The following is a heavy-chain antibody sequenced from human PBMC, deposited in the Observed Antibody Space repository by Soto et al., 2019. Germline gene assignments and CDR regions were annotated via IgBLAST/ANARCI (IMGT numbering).Heavy chain of an antibody. CDR1: GFTFSGHA. V-gene: IGHV3-33*01. J-gene: IGHJ6*02. CDR2: IWYDGSNT. D-gene: IGHD6-13*01. Sequence: QVQLVESGGGVSQPGRSLRLSCTVSGFTFSGHAMHWVRQAPGKGLEWVTQIWYDGSNTYYAESVKGRFTISRDNSKNTLYLQINSLRVEDTAVSYCSRDGQELAPYALDVWGQGTSGTVAS. CDR3: SRDGQELAPYALDV.